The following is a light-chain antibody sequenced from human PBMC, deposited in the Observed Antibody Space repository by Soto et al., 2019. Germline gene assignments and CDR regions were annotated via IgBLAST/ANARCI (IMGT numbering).Light chain of an antibody. CDR2: DAS. V-gene: IGKV3-11*01. Sequence: EIVLKQSPATLSLSPGERATLSCRASQSVSSYLAWYQQKPGQAPRLLIYDASNSATGIPARFSGSGSGTDFTPTISSLEPEDFAVYYCQQRSNWPITFGQGTRLEIK. CDR3: QQRSNWPIT. CDR1: QSVSSY. J-gene: IGKJ5*01.